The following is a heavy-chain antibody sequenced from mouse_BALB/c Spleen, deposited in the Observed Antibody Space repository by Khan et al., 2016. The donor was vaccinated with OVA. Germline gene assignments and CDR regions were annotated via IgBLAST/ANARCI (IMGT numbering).Heavy chain of an antibody. CDR3: ARKSYYGYAMDY. CDR2: ISYGGST. V-gene: IGHV3-2*02. CDR1: GYSITSDYA. J-gene: IGHJ4*01. Sequence: EVKLLESGPGLVKPSQSLSLTCTVTGYSITSDYAWDWIRQFPGNKLEWMGYISYGGSTSYNPSLKSRISITRDTSKNQFFLQLNSMTTEDTATYYCARKSYYGYAMDYWGQGTSVTVSS. D-gene: IGHD1-1*01.